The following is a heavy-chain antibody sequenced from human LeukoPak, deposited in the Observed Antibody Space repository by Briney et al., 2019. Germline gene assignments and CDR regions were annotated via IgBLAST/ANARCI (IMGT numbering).Heavy chain of an antibody. D-gene: IGHD6-6*01. CDR2: ISAYNGNT. CDR3: ARDSPISSSSSSSRDY. V-gene: IGHV1-18*01. Sequence: ASVKVSCKAYGYTFTSYGISWVRQAPGQGLEWMGWISAYNGNTNYAQKLQGRVTMTTDTSTSTAYMELRSLRSDDTAVYYCARDSPISSSSSSSRDYWGQGTLVTVSS. CDR1: GYTFTSYG. J-gene: IGHJ4*02.